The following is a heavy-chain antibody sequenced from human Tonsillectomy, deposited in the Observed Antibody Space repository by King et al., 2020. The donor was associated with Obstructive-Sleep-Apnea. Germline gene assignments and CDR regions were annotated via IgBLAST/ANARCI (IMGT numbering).Heavy chain of an antibody. V-gene: IGHV3-43D*03. CDR3: AKGSTVTSLLDY. J-gene: IGHJ4*02. D-gene: IGHD4-17*01. CDR1: GFTFDDYA. Sequence: VQLVQSGGVVVQPGGSLRLSCAASGFTFDDYAMHWVRQAPGKGLEWVSLISWDGGSSYYADAVKGRFTTSRDNSKNSLYLQMTSLRAEDTALYYCAKGSTVTSLLDYWGQGTLVTVSS. CDR2: ISWDGGSS.